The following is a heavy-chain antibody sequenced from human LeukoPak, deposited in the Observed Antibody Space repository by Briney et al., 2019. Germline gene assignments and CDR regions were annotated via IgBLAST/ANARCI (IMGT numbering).Heavy chain of an antibody. CDR1: GGTFSSYA. Sequence: ASVKVSCKASGGTFSSYAISWVRQAPGQGLEWMGRIIPILGIANYAQKFQGRVTITADKSTSTAYMELSSLSSEDTAVYYCALSYGPQYYFDSWGQGTLVTVSS. V-gene: IGHV1-69*04. CDR3: ALSYGPQYYFDS. J-gene: IGHJ4*02. CDR2: IIPILGIA. D-gene: IGHD5-18*01.